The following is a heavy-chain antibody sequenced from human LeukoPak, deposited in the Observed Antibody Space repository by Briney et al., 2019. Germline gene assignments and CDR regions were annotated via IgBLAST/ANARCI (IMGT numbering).Heavy chain of an antibody. J-gene: IGHJ4*02. CDR2: VSGGGGTT. CDR1: GFTFSSYG. CDR3: AKDLIRDRIQLWFDY. D-gene: IGHD5-18*01. V-gene: IGHV3-23*01. Sequence: GGSLRLSCAASGFTFSSYGMSWVRQAPGKGLEWVSAVSGGGGTTDYAGSVRGRFTISRDNSKNTLYLQMSSLRAEDTAVYYCAKDLIRDRIQLWFDYWGQGTLVTASS.